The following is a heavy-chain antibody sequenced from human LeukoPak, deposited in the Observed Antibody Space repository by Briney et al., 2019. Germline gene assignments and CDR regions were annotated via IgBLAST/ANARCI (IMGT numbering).Heavy chain of an antibody. D-gene: IGHD6-13*01. CDR1: GFTFSSYA. CDR3: VKISSCWYDY. CDR2: ISSNGGST. J-gene: IGHJ4*02. V-gene: IGHV3-64D*09. Sequence: GGSLRLSCSASGFTFSSYAMHWVRQAPGKGLEYVSAISSNGGSTYYADSVKGRFTISRDNSKNTLYLQMSSLRAENTAVYYCVKISSCWYDYWGQGTLVTVSS.